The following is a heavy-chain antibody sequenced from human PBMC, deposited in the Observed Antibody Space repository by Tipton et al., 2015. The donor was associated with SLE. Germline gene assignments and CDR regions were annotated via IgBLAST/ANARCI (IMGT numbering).Heavy chain of an antibody. D-gene: IGHD2-2*01. V-gene: IGHV4-59*11. CDR2: IYYTGST. J-gene: IGHJ5*02. CDR3: ARRFIVPAAMDWFDP. CDR1: GDSINNHF. Sequence: TLSLTCTVSGDSINNHFGSWIRQSPGKGLEWTGYIYYTGSTNYNPSLKSRVTISVDTSENQFSLRLNSVTAADTAVYYCARRFIVPAAMDWFDPWGQGTLVTVSS.